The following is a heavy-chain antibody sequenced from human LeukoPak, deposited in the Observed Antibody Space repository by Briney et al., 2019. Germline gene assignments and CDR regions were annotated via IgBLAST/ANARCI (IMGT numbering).Heavy chain of an antibody. V-gene: IGHV4-61*02. CDR2: IYTSGST. CDR1: GGSISSGSYY. D-gene: IGHD6-13*01. Sequence: SETLSLTCSVSGGSISSGSYYWSWIRQPAGKGLEWIGRIYTSGSTNYTPSLKSRVTISVDTSKNQFSLKLSSVTAADTAVYYCARSYGYSSSWYGSDWFDPWGQGTLVTVSS. J-gene: IGHJ5*02. CDR3: ARSYGYSSSWYGSDWFDP.